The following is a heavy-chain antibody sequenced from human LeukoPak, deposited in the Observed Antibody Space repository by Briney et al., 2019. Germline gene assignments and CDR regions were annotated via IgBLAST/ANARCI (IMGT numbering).Heavy chain of an antibody. J-gene: IGHJ1*01. Sequence: GGSLRLSCAASGFTFSSYSMNWIRQAPGKGLEWVSYISNSASTIYYADSVKGRFTISRDNAKNSLYLQMNSLTPEDTAVYYCATDVGRAAAFQHWGRGTLVAVSS. D-gene: IGHD6-13*01. CDR2: ISNSASTI. V-gene: IGHV3-48*04. CDR3: ATDVGRAAAFQH. CDR1: GFTFSSYS.